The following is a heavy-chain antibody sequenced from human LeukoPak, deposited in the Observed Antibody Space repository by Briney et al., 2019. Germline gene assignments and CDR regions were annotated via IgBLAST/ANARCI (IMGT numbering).Heavy chain of an antibody. D-gene: IGHD3-3*01. CDR1: GGTFSSYA. Sequence: CKASGGTFSSYAISWVRQAPGQGREWMGGIIPIFGTANYAQKFQRRVTITADESTSTAYMELSSLRSEDTAVYYCARARHTIFDYFDYWGQGTLVTVSS. V-gene: IGHV1-69*01. J-gene: IGHJ4*02. CDR2: IIPIFGTA. CDR3: ARARHTIFDYFDY.